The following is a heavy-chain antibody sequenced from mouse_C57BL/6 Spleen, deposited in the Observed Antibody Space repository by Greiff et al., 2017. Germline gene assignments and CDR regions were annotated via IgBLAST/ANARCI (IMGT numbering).Heavy chain of an antibody. CDR1: GYAFSSSW. J-gene: IGHJ2*01. CDR2: IYPGDGAT. V-gene: IGHV1-82*01. D-gene: IGHD3-1*01. Sequence: VQLQQSGPELVKPGASVTISCKASGYAFSSSWMNWVKQRPGKGLEWIGRIYPGDGATNYNGKFKGKATLTADKSSSTAYMQLSSRTWEDSAVYFCARRAGGDYWGQGTTLTVSS. CDR3: ARRAGGDY.